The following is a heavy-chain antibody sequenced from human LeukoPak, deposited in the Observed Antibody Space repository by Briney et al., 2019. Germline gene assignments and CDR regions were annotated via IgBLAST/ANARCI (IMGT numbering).Heavy chain of an antibody. J-gene: IGHJ1*01. CDR2: IRSKANSYAT. CDR3: PPSGDSQH. CDR1: GFTFSSYA. D-gene: IGHD4-17*01. V-gene: IGHV3-73*01. Sequence: GGSLRLSCAASGFTFSSYAMHWVRQASGKGLEWVGRIRSKANSYATAYAASVKGRFTISRDDSKNTACLQMNSLKTEDTAVYYCPPSGDSQHWGQAPLVTVSS.